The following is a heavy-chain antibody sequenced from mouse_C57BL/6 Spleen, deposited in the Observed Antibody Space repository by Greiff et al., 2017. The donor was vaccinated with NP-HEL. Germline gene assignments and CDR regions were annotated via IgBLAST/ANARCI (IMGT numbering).Heavy chain of an antibody. J-gene: IGHJ2*01. CDR3: ARNEEVYPYYFDY. D-gene: IGHD1-1*01. Sequence: VHLVESGPGLVQPSQSLSITCTVSGFSLTSYGVHWVRQSPGKGLEWLGVIWSGGSTDYNAAFISRLSISKDNSKSQVFFKMNSLQADDTAIYYCARNEEVYPYYFDYWGQGTTLTVSS. V-gene: IGHV2-2*01. CDR1: GFSLTSYG. CDR2: IWSGGST.